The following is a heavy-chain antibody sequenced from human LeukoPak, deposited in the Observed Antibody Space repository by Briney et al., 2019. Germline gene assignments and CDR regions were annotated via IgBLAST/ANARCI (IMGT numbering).Heavy chain of an antibody. V-gene: IGHV1-46*01. CDR2: INPSGGST. CDR1: GYTFTSYY. Sequence: GASVKVSCKASGYTFTSYYMHWVRQAPGQGLEWMGIINPSGGSTSYAQKLQGRVTMTTDTSTSTAYMELRSLRSDDTAVYYCASTRRDGYNGYYFDYWGQGTLVTVSS. D-gene: IGHD5-24*01. CDR3: ASTRRDGYNGYYFDY. J-gene: IGHJ4*02.